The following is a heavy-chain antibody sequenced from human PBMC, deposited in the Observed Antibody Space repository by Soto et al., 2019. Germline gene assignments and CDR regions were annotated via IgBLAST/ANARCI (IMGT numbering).Heavy chain of an antibody. D-gene: IGHD3-10*01. V-gene: IGHV1-24*01. J-gene: IGHJ5*02. CDR3: ATIPITMVRGVIMTLKGNWFDP. CDR1: GYTLTELS. Sequence: ASVKVSCKVSGYTLTELSMHWVRQAPGKGLEWMGGFDPEDGETIYAQKFQGRVTMTEDTSTDTAYMELSSLRSEDTAVYYCATIPITMVRGVIMTLKGNWFDPWSQGTLVTVSS. CDR2: FDPEDGET.